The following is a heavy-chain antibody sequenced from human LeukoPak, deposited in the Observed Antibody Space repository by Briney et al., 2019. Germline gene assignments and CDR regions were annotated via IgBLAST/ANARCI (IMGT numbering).Heavy chain of an antibody. J-gene: IGHJ4*02. V-gene: IGHV3-48*03. CDR3: AKVGPPLGATTGFDY. D-gene: IGHD1-26*01. Sequence: GGSLRLSCAASGFTFSSYEMNWVRQAPGKGLEWVSYISSSGSTIYYADSVKGRFTISRDNAKNSLYLQMNGLRAEDTAVYYCAKVGPPLGATTGFDYWGQGTLVTVSS. CDR1: GFTFSSYE. CDR2: ISSSGSTI.